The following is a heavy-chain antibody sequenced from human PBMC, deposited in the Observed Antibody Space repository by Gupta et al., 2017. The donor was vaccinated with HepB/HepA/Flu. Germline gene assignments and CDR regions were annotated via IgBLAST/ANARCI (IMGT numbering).Heavy chain of an antibody. Sequence: QVQLVASGGGVVQPGRSLRLSCPASGFIFSHYGMHWVRQAPGKGLEWVAIRSYDGRNKYYADSVKGRFIISRDNSKNTMYLQLNSLRAEDTAVFXCAKDSDDXYGFWSGNHYMDVWGKGTTVSVSS. CDR2: RSYDGRNK. J-gene: IGHJ6*03. CDR3: AKDSDDXYGFWSGNHYMDV. CDR1: GFIFSHYG. V-gene: IGHV3-30*18. D-gene: IGHD3-3*01.